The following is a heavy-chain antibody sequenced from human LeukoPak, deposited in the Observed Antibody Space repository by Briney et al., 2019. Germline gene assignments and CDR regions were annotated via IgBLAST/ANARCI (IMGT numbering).Heavy chain of an antibody. J-gene: IGHJ4*02. CDR2: INPNSGGT. CDR1: GYTFTGYY. Sequence: ASVRVSCKASGYTFTGYYVHWVRQAPGQGLEWMGWINPNSGGTNHAQKFQGRVTMTRDTSITTAYTELSSLRYDDTAVYYCARGSRNHFDFWGQGTLVTVSS. D-gene: IGHD2-15*01. V-gene: IGHV1-2*02. CDR3: ARGSRNHFDF.